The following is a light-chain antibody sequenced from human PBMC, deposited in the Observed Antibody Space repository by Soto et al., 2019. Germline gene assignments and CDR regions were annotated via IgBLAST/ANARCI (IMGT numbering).Light chain of an antibody. Sequence: MVLTLSAATVSLCPGERTTLSCRVSQSVSCSYLDWYHQKPGQAPRLLIFGASSRATGIPDRFSGSGSGTDFTLTISRLEPEDVAVYYCQQYGVSSWTFGQGTKVDIK. CDR3: QQYGVSSWT. CDR1: QSVSCSY. V-gene: IGKV3-20*01. CDR2: GAS. J-gene: IGKJ1*01.